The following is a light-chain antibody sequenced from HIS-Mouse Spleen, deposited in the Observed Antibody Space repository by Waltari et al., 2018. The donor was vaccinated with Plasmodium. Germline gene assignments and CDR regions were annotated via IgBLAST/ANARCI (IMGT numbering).Light chain of an antibody. Sequence: SYVLTQPPSVSVAPGQTARITCGGHKIGSKSVHWYQQKPGQAPLLVVYDDSDRPSGIPERFSGSNSGNTATLTISRVEAGDEADYYCQVWDSSSDHVVFGGGTKLTVL. CDR1: KIGSKS. V-gene: IGLV3-21*02. CDR3: QVWDSSSDHVV. J-gene: IGLJ2*01. CDR2: DDS.